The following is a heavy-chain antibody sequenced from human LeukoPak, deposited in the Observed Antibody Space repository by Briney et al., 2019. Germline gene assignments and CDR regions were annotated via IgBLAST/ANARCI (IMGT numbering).Heavy chain of an antibody. V-gene: IGHV1-18*01. CDR3: ATTMFRGVDDAFDI. D-gene: IGHD3-10*01. Sequence: ASVKVSCKASGYTFTSYGISWVRQAPGQGLEWMGWISAYNGNTNYAQKLQGRVTMTTDTSTSTAYTELGRLRSDDTGVYYCATTMFRGVDDAFDIWGQGTMVTVSS. CDR1: GYTFTSYG. J-gene: IGHJ3*02. CDR2: ISAYNGNT.